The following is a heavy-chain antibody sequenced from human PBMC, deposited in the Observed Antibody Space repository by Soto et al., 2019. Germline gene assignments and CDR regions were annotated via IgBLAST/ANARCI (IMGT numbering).Heavy chain of an antibody. CDR2: ISGYSGNT. Sequence: ASVKVSCKASGYTFTNYGISWVGQAPGQGLEWMGWISGYSGNTKYGEKFQDTVTMTTDTSTTTAYMELKSLISDDTAVYYCAVAGSGSLDIWGQGTMVTVSS. CDR1: GYTFTNYG. D-gene: IGHD3-10*01. V-gene: IGHV1-18*04. CDR3: AVAGSGSLDI. J-gene: IGHJ3*02.